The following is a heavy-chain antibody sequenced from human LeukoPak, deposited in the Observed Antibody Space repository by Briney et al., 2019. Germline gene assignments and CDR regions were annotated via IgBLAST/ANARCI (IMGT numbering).Heavy chain of an antibody. Sequence: GGSLRLSCAASGFTFDDYTMHWVRQPPGKSLEWVSLISWDGTNTYYADSVRGRFTISRENSKNSLYLQMKSLKSEDTALYYCTRGGGLSGYDKFDYWGQGTLVTVSS. CDR2: ISWDGTNT. V-gene: IGHV3-43*01. CDR1: GFTFDDYT. J-gene: IGHJ4*02. D-gene: IGHD5-12*01. CDR3: TRGGGLSGYDKFDY.